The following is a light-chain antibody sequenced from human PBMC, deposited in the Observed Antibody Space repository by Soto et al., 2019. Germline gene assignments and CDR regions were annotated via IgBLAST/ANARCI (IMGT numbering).Light chain of an antibody. J-gene: IGKJ1*01. CDR3: QHYGSSPWT. V-gene: IGKV3-20*01. Sequence: EIVLTQSAGTLSLSPGERATLSCRASQTVSGRYLAWFQQKPGQTPRLLIYDASTRAAGVPDRFSGSGSGTDFSLTINRLEAEDFAVYYCQHYGSSPWTFGQGTKVEIK. CDR2: DAS. CDR1: QTVSGRY.